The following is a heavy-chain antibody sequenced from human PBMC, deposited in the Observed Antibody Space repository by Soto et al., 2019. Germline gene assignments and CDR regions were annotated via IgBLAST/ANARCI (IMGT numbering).Heavy chain of an antibody. CDR1: GYTFTSYY. J-gene: IGHJ6*02. CDR3: ARDSPHDYYDSSGYYQTLKGMDV. Sequence: XSVKVFCNASGYTFTSYYMHWVRQAPGQGLQCMGIINPSGGSTSYSQKFRGRVTMTRDTSTSTVYMELSSLRSEDTAVYYCARDSPHDYYDSSGYYQTLKGMDVWGHGTTVTVSS. CDR2: INPSGGST. D-gene: IGHD3-22*01. V-gene: IGHV1-46*01.